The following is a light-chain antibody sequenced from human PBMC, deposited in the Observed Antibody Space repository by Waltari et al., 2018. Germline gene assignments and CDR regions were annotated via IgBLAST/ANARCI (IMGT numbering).Light chain of an antibody. J-gene: IGKJ2*01. CDR3: QHYDGWPPSYT. CDR2: GAY. V-gene: IGKV3-15*01. Sequence: DIVMTQSPATLSVSPGERVHLSRRASQSISSNLAWYQQGPGQAPKLLIYGAYNRATGIPARFSGSGSGTEFTLTISSLQSGDFAVYFCQHYDGWPPSYTFGQGTKLEIK. CDR1: QSISSN.